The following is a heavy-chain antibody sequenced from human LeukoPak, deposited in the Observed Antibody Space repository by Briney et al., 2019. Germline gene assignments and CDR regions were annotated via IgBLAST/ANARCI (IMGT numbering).Heavy chain of an antibody. CDR1: GYTFTGYY. CDR2: INPNSGGT. J-gene: IGHJ6*02. Sequence: ASVKVSCKTSGYTFTGYYIHWVRQAPGQGLEWMGWINPNSGGTNYAQKFQGRVTMTRDTSISTAYMELSRLRSDDTAVYYCARVPPDSSGYYYGMDVWGQGTTVTVSS. D-gene: IGHD3-22*01. V-gene: IGHV1-2*02. CDR3: ARVPPDSSGYYYGMDV.